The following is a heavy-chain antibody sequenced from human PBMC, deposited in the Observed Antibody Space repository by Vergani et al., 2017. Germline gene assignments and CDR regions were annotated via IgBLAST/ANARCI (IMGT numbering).Heavy chain of an antibody. CDR2: IYDSGST. CDR3: ARAARYCGRTSCYAGVSNV. J-gene: IGHJ3*01. D-gene: IGHD2-2*01. CDR1: GGSISSEDSY. V-gene: IGHV4-30-4*08. Sequence: QVQLQESGPGLVKPSQTLSLTCTVSGGSISSEDSYWSWIRQAPGKGLEWIGYIYDSGSTSYNPSLKSRVVVSEDTSKNQFSLRLRSVTAADTAVYYCARAARYCGRTSCYAGVSNVWGRGTMVTVST.